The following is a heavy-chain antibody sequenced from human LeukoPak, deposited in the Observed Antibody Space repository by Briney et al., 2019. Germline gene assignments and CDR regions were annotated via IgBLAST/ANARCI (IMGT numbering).Heavy chain of an antibody. V-gene: IGHV1-3*01. CDR2: INAGNGNT. J-gene: IGHJ5*02. D-gene: IGHD3-9*01. CDR3: ARTYYDILTGSPSYNWFDP. Sequence: ASVKVSCKASGYTFTSYALHWVRQAPGQRLEWMGWINAGNGNTKYSQKFQGRVTITRDTSASTAYMELSSLRSEDTAVYYCARTYYDILTGSPSYNWFDPWSQGTLVTVSS. CDR1: GYTFTSYA.